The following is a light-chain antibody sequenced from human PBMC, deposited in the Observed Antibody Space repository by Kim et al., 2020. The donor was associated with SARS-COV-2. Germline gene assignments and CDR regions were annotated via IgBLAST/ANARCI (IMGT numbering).Light chain of an antibody. CDR2: QDT. J-gene: IGLJ3*02. CDR3: QAWDNTWV. V-gene: IGLV3-1*01. Sequence: SYELTQPPSVSVSPGQTVTITCSGDKLGEKYSSWYQQQPGQAPVLVIYQDTKRPSGIPERFAGSNSGNTATLTISGAQAMEEADYYCQAWDNTWVFGGGTQLTVL. CDR1: KLGEKY.